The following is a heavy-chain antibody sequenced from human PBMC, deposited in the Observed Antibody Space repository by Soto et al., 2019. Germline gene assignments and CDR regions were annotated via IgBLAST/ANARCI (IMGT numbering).Heavy chain of an antibody. CDR1: GYTFNRNP. CDR2: INAGNGDT. CDR3: ARDANTAMADYNWFDP. J-gene: IGHJ5*02. V-gene: IGHV1-3*01. Sequence: GASVKVSCKASGYTFNRNPMHWVRQAPGQRPEWMGRINAGNGDTKYSQRFQGRVTITRDTSASTAYMELSSLRSEDTAVYYCARDANTAMADYNWFDPWGQGTLVTVSS. D-gene: IGHD5-18*01.